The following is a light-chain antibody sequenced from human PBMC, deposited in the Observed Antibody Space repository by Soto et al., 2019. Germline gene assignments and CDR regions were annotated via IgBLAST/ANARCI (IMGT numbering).Light chain of an antibody. CDR2: GAS. CDR3: QQHISSLWS. V-gene: IGKV3-20*01. CDR1: QSVGIS. Sequence: IVLTQSPDTLSLSPGERATLSCRASQSVGISLAWYQQKPGQAPRLLISGASSRITGTPDRFGGSGSGTDFTLIISRLEPEDFAVYYCQQHISSLWSFGPGTKVEIK. J-gene: IGKJ1*01.